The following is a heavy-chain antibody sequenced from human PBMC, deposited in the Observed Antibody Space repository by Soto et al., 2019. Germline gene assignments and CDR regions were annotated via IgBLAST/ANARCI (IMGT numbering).Heavy chain of an antibody. Sequence: ASVKVSCEASGYSFTGYSMHWVRQAPGKGLEWMGWINPKNGETIYARKFQGRVTMTRDTSTSTAYMELSSLRSEDTAVYYCATGYSSSWYSGYWGQGTLVTVSS. CDR3: ATGYSSSWYSGY. D-gene: IGHD6-13*01. V-gene: IGHV1-2*02. J-gene: IGHJ4*02. CDR2: INPKNGET. CDR1: GYSFTGYS.